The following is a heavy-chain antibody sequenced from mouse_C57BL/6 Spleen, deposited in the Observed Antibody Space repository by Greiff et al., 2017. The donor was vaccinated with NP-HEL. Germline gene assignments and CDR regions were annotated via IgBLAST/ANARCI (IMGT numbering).Heavy chain of an antibody. CDR1: GFTFSSYT. CDR3: AINRDFDY. Sequence: EVQVVESGGGLVKPGGSLKLSCAASGFTFSSYTMSWVRKTPEKRLEWVATISGGGGNTYYPDSVKGRFTISRDNAKNTLYLQMSSLRSEDTALYYCAINRDFDYWGQGTTRTVSS. V-gene: IGHV5-9*01. CDR2: ISGGGGNT. J-gene: IGHJ2*01.